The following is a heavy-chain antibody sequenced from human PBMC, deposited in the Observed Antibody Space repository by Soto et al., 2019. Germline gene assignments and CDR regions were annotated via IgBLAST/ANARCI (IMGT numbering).Heavy chain of an antibody. V-gene: IGHV4-59*01. CDR2: IYYSGST. J-gene: IGHJ6*03. D-gene: IGHD6-6*01. CDR1: GGSISSYY. Sequence: PSETLSLTCTVSGGSISSYYWSWIRQPPGKGLEWIGYIYYSGSTNYNPSLKSRVTISVDTSKNQFSLKLSSVTAADTAVYYCARDREQLATYMDSWGKGTTVTVSS. CDR3: ARDREQLATYMDS.